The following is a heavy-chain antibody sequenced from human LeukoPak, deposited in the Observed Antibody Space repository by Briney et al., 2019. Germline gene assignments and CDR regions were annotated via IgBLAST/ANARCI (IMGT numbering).Heavy chain of an antibody. CDR1: GGSFSGYY. CDR2: INHSGST. CDR3: ARSPSHYYDSSGRFDY. V-gene: IGHV4-34*01. J-gene: IGHJ4*02. Sequence: PSETLSLTCAVYGGSFSGYYWSWIRQPPGKGLEWIGEINHSGSTNYNPSLKSRVTISVDTSKNQFSLKLSSVTAADTAVYYCARSPSHYYDSSGRFDYWGQGTLVTVSS. D-gene: IGHD3-22*01.